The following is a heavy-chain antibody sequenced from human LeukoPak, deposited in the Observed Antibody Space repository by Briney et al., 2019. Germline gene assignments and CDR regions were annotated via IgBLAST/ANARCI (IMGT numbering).Heavy chain of an antibody. Sequence: GGSLRLSCEASGSTFNTYSMNWVRQAPGKGLEWVSFISSSSSYIYYADSVRGRFTISRDNARNSLYLQMNSLRAEDTAVYYCARDLRELAFDYWGQGTLVTVSS. V-gene: IGHV3-21*01. D-gene: IGHD1-26*01. CDR1: GSTFNTYS. J-gene: IGHJ4*02. CDR3: ARDLRELAFDY. CDR2: ISSSSSYI.